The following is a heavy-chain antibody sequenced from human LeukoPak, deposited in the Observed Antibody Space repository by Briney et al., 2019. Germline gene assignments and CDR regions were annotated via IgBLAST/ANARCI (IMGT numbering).Heavy chain of an antibody. CDR3: ARGGEFDGYSYGLSIDY. J-gene: IGHJ4*02. D-gene: IGHD5-18*01. Sequence: GGSLRLSCAASGFTFSSYSMNWVRQAPGKGLEWVSFISSSSSYIYYADSVKGRFTICRDNAKNSLYLQMNSLRAEDTAVYYCARGGEFDGYSYGLSIDYWGQGTLVTVSS. CDR2: ISSSSSYI. CDR1: GFTFSSYS. V-gene: IGHV3-21*01.